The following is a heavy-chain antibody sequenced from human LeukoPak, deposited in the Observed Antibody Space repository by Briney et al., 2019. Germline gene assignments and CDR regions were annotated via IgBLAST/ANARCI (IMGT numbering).Heavy chain of an antibody. CDR3: TSHRVYFGLDV. D-gene: IGHD3-10*01. CDR2: IKSDGTDI. CDR1: GFTFSNYW. V-gene: IGHV3-74*01. Sequence: GGSLRLSCAASGFTFSNYWMHWVRHAPGKGLMLVSRIKSDGTDITYADSVKGRFTISRDNAKNTLYLQMNSLRADDTAVYYCTSHRVYFGLDVWGQGTTVTVFS. J-gene: IGHJ6*02.